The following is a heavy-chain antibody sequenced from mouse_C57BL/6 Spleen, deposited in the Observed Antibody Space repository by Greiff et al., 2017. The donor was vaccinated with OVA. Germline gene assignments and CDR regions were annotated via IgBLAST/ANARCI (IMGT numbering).Heavy chain of an antibody. CDR2: ISYDGSN. Sequence: EVQLVESGPGLVKPSQSLSLTCSVTGYSITSGYYWNWIRQFPGNKLEWMGYISYDGSNNYNPSLKNRISITRDTSKNQFFLKLNSVTTEDTATYYCASHDYWGQGTTLTVSS. V-gene: IGHV3-6*01. CDR1: GYSITSGYY. J-gene: IGHJ2*01. CDR3: ASHDY.